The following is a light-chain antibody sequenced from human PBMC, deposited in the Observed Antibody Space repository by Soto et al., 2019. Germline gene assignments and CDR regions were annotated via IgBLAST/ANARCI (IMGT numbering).Light chain of an antibody. J-gene: IGLJ2*01. Sequence: QSALTQPPSASGSPGQSVTISCTGTSSDVGAYNYVSWYQQHPGKAPKFMIYEVSKRPSGVPDRFSGSKSGNTASLTVSGLQAEDEADYYCSSYGGSNNLLFGGGTKLTVL. V-gene: IGLV2-8*01. CDR3: SSYGGSNNLL. CDR2: EVS. CDR1: SSDVGAYNY.